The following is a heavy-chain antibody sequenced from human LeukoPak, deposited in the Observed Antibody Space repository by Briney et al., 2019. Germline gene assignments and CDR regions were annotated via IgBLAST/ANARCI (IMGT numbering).Heavy chain of an antibody. J-gene: IGHJ5*02. CDR3: AALSGYCTNGVCYFVDGFDP. CDR1: GGTFSSYY. V-gene: IGHV1-46*01. D-gene: IGHD2-8*01. CDR2: INPSGGST. Sequence: ASVKVSCKASGGTFSSYYMHWVRQAPGQGLEWMGIINPSGGSTSYAQKFQGRVTMTRDMSTSTVYMELSSLRSEDTAVYYCAALSGYCTNGVCYFVDGFDPWGQGTLVTVSS.